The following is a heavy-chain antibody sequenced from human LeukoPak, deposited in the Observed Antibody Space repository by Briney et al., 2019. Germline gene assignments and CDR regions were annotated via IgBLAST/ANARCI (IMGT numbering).Heavy chain of an antibody. CDR2: INHSGST. Sequence: TPSETLSLTCGVYGGSFSGYYWSWIRQPPEINHSGSTNYNPSLKSRVSISVDTSKSQFSLNLSSVTAADTAVYYCATEIQNIAGRVYWGQGTLVTVSS. CDR3: ATEIQNIAGRVY. J-gene: IGHJ4*02. V-gene: IGHV4-34*01. CDR1: GGSFSGYY. D-gene: IGHD6-6*01.